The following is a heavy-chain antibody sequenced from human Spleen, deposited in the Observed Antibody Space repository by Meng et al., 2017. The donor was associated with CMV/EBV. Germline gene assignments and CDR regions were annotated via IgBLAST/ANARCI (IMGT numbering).Heavy chain of an antibody. CDR3: ATARGGVGYCTDAECWFDP. CDR2: IHDKGST. D-gene: IGHD2-8*02. V-gene: IGHV4-61*05. Sequence: SETLSLTCTVSGGSISSSSYYWGWIRQSPGKGLEWIGYIHDKGSTNYNPSLKSRVSMSIDTSNNQLSLKLRSVTAADAAVYYCATARGGVGYCTDAECWFDPWGQGTLVTVSS. J-gene: IGHJ5*02. CDR1: GGSISSSSYY.